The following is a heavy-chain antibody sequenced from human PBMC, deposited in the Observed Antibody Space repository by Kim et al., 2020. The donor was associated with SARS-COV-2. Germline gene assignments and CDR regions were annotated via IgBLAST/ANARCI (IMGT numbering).Heavy chain of an antibody. D-gene: IGHD3-3*01. V-gene: IGHV4-34*01. CDR1: GGSFSGYY. CDR2: INHSGST. J-gene: IGHJ6*02. Sequence: SETLSLTCAVYGGSFSGYYWNWIRQPPGKGLEWIGEINHSGSTNYNPSLKSRVTISVDTSKNQFSLKLSSVTAADTAVYYCARLQVGTIFGVVIDPYYYGMDVWGQGTTVTVSS. CDR3: ARLQVGTIFGVVIDPYYYGMDV.